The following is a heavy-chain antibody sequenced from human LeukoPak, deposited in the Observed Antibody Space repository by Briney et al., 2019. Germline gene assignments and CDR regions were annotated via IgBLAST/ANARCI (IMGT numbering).Heavy chain of an antibody. CDR1: GFTFSSYG. J-gene: IGHJ4*02. Sequence: PGGSLRLSCAASGFTFSSYGMHWVRQAPGKGLEWVAVIWYDGSNKYYADSVKGRFTISRDNSKNTLYLQMNSLRAEDTAVYCCARDLEKAVAGTFDYWGQGTLVTVSS. D-gene: IGHD6-19*01. CDR3: ARDLEKAVAGTFDY. CDR2: IWYDGSNK. V-gene: IGHV3-33*01.